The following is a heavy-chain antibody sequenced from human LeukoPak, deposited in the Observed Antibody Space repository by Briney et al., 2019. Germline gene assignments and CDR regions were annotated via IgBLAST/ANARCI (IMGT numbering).Heavy chain of an antibody. D-gene: IGHD3-9*01. J-gene: IGHJ4*02. CDR1: GYTFTSYG. CDR3: ARAGYDLLTLAPDPANDY. CDR2: IIAYSGNT. V-gene: IGHV1-18*01. Sequence: ASVKVSCKASGYTFTSYGFNWVRQAPGQGLEWMGWIIAYSGNTNYAQKLQGRVTMTTDTSTSTAYMELGSLRSDDTAVYYCARAGYDLLTLAPDPANDYWGQGTLVTVSS.